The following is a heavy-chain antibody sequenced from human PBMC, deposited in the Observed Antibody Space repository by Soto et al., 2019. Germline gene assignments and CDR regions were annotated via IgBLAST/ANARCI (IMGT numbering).Heavy chain of an antibody. D-gene: IGHD1-26*01. CDR1: GFTLSSYA. CDR2: ISGSGNRT. Sequence: AGSLRLSGAASGFTLSSYAMGWVRQARGKGLEWVSAISGSGNRTFHADSVKGRFTISRDNTKNALYLQMNSLRVEDTAVYYCAKEVTSGSYSHYYYGLDVWGQGTMVTVSS. V-gene: IGHV3-23*01. CDR3: AKEVTSGSYSHYYYGLDV. J-gene: IGHJ6*02.